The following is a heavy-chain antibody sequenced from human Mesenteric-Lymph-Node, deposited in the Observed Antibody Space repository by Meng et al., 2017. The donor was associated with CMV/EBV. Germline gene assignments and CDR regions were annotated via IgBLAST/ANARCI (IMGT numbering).Heavy chain of an antibody. D-gene: IGHD2-21*01. CDR3: ARVWWGRGESDY. CDR1: GGSISSSSYY. Sequence: SETLSLTCTVSGGSISSSSYYWGWIRQPPGKGLEWIGSIYYSGSTYYNPSLKSRVTISVDTSKNQFSLKLSSVTAADTAVYYCARVWWGRGESDYWGQGTLVTVSS. J-gene: IGHJ4*02. V-gene: IGHV4-39*07. CDR2: IYYSGST.